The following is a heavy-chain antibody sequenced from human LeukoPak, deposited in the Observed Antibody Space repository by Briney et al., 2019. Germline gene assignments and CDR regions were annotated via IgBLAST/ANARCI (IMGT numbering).Heavy chain of an antibody. CDR3: AREYYGRALDP. V-gene: IGHV1-2*02. J-gene: IGHJ5*02. Sequence: ASVRVSCKASGYTFTGYYMHWVRQAPGQGLEWMGWINPNSGGTNFAQKFQGRVTMTRDTSISTAYMELSRLRSDDTAVYYCAREYYGRALDPWGQGTLVTVSS. CDR2: INPNSGGT. CDR1: GYTFTGYY. D-gene: IGHD2-21*01.